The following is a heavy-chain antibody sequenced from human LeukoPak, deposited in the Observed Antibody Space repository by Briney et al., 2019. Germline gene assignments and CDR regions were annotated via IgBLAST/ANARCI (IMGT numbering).Heavy chain of an antibody. CDR3: ARVRGFGELSFDY. CDR2: ISSSGSTI. Sequence: GGSLRLSCAASGFTFSDYYMSWIRQAPGKGLEWVSYISSSGSTIYYADSVKGRFTISRDNAKNSLYLQMNSLRAEDSAVYYCARVRGFGELSFDYWGQGTLVTVSS. V-gene: IGHV3-11*01. D-gene: IGHD3-10*01. J-gene: IGHJ4*02. CDR1: GFTFSDYY.